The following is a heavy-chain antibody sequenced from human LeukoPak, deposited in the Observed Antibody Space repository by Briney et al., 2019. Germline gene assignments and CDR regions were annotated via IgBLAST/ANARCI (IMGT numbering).Heavy chain of an antibody. CDR3: ARGGPIGVVNSFDY. D-gene: IGHD3-3*01. CDR2: IFHSGGT. J-gene: IGHJ4*02. CDR1: GDSISNGRYY. Sequence: SQTLSLTCTVSGDSISNGRYYWSWIRQHPEKGLEWIGYIFHSGGTHYHPSLRSRVTISVDTSKNLFSLRLYSVTAADTAVYYCARGGPIGVVNSFDYWSQGSLVTVSS. V-gene: IGHV4-31*03.